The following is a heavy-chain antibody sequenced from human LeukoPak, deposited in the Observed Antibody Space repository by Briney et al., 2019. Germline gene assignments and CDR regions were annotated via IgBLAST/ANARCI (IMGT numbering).Heavy chain of an antibody. CDR1: GFTFSSYG. J-gene: IGHJ6*03. D-gene: IGHD2-21*01. CDR2: IRYDGSNK. V-gene: IGHV3-30*02. Sequence: PGGSLRLSCAASGFTFSSYGMHWVRQAPGKGLEWVAFIRYDGSNKYYADSVKGRFTISRDNSKNTLYLQMNSLRAEDTAVYYCAKVSRVKASQSQDYYYMDVWGKGTTVTVSS. CDR3: AKVSRVKASQSQDYYYMDV.